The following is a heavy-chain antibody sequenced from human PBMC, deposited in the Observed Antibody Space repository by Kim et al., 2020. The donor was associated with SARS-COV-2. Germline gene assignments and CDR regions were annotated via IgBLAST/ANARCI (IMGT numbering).Heavy chain of an antibody. CDR1: GFTFSNYG. Sequence: GGSLRLSCAASGFTFSNYGMHWVRQAPGKGLEWVAVISYDGSNKYYADSVKGRFTISRDNSKNTLYLQMNSLRAEDTAVYYCAKDFGSSWDFVRPYYYYG. J-gene: IGHJ6*01. D-gene: IGHD6-13*01. V-gene: IGHV3-30*18. CDR3: AKDFGSSWDFVRPYYYYG. CDR2: ISYDGSNK.